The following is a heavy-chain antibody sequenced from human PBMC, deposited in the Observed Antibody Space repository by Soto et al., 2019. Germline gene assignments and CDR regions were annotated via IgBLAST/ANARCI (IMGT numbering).Heavy chain of an antibody. D-gene: IGHD3-22*01. V-gene: IGHV3-30*18. Sequence: GGSLRLSCAASGFTFSSYGMHWVRQAPGKGLEWVAVISYDGSNKYYADSVKGRFTISRDNSKNMLYLQMNSLRAEDTAVYYCAKDLRAPTYYYDSSGYYAVDYWGQGTLVTVSS. CDR1: GFTFSSYG. CDR3: AKDLRAPTYYYDSSGYYAVDY. CDR2: ISYDGSNK. J-gene: IGHJ4*02.